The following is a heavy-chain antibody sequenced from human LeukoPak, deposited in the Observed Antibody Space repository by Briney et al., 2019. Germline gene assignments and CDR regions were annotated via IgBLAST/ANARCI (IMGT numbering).Heavy chain of an antibody. CDR2: ISSSSSYI. Sequence: GSLRLSCAASGFTFSSYSMNWVRQAPGKGLEWVSSISSSSSYIYYADSVKGRFTISRDNAKNSLYLQMNSLRAEDTAVYYCARDVVATIGIFDYWGQGTLVTVSS. D-gene: IGHD5-12*01. CDR3: ARDVVATIGIFDY. J-gene: IGHJ4*02. CDR1: GFTFSSYS. V-gene: IGHV3-21*01.